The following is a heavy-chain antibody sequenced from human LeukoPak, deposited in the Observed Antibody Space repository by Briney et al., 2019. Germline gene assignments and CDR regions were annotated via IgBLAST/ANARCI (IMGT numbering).Heavy chain of an antibody. CDR3: ARVGSSDINYYDSSGYYPDY. V-gene: IGHV3-53*01. CDR2: IYSGGST. CDR1: GFTFSSNY. J-gene: IGHJ4*02. D-gene: IGHD3-22*01. Sequence: GGSLRLSCAASGFTFSSNYMSWVRQAPGKGLEWVSVIYSGGSTYYADSVKGRFTISRDNFKNTLYLQMNSLRAEDTAVYYCARVGSSDINYYDSSGYYPDYWGQGTLVTVSS.